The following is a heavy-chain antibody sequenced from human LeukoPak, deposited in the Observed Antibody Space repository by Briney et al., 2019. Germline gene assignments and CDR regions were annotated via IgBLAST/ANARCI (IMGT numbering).Heavy chain of an antibody. V-gene: IGHV4-34*01. CDR3: ASLGGYQKGNFDY. J-gene: IGHJ4*02. CDR2: INHSGST. CDR1: GGSFSGYY. D-gene: IGHD1-26*01. Sequence: PSETLSLTCAVYGGSFSGYYWSWIRQPPGKGLEWIGEINHSGSTNYNPSLKSRVTISVDTSKNQFSLKLSSVTAADTAVYYCASLGGYQKGNFDYWGRGALVTASS.